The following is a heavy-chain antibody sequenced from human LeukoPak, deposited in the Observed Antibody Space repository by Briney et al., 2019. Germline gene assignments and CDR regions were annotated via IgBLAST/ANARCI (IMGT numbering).Heavy chain of an antibody. D-gene: IGHD2-2*01. J-gene: IGHJ4*02. V-gene: IGHV1-69*01. Sequence: SVKVSCKASGGTFNSYAISWVRQAPGQGLEWMGGIIPIFGTANYAQKFQGRVTITADESTSTAYMELSSLRSEDTAVYYCARSLGTDQLLLRTFDYWGQGTLVTVSS. CDR1: GGTFNSYA. CDR3: ARSLGTDQLLLRTFDY. CDR2: IIPIFGTA.